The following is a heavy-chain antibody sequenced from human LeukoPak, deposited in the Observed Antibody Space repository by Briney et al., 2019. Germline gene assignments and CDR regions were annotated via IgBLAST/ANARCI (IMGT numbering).Heavy chain of an antibody. CDR1: GGSISSYY. CDR2: IYYSGST. J-gene: IGHJ4*02. V-gene: IGHV4-59*01. Sequence: SETLSLTCTVSGGSISSYYWSWIRQPPGKGLEWIGYIYYSGSTNYNPSLKSRVTISVDTSKNQFSLKPSSVTAADTAVYYCARGDFDPIYPYFDYWGQGTLVTVSS. D-gene: IGHD3-9*01. CDR3: ARGDFDPIYPYFDY.